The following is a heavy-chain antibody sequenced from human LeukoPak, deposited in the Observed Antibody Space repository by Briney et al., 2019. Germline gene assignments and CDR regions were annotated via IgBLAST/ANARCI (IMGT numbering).Heavy chain of an antibody. D-gene: IGHD1-1*01. Sequence: PSEILSLTCTVSGASISSGGYFWGWIRQHPWKGLEWMGYFFYSGSTYYNPSLKSRVTISVDTSKNQISLKLSSVTAADTAVYYCARAPGSAYNAYYFDYWGQGTLVTVSS. J-gene: IGHJ4*02. CDR2: FFYSGST. CDR3: ARAPGSAYNAYYFDY. CDR1: GASISSGGYF. V-gene: IGHV4-31*03.